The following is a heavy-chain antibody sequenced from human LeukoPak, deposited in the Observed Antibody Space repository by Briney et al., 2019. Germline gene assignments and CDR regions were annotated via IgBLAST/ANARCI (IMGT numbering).Heavy chain of an antibody. CDR2: ISAYNGNT. CDR3: ARGTNHSTRDAFDI. V-gene: IGHV1-18*01. CDR1: GHTFTSYG. J-gene: IGHJ3*02. D-gene: IGHD1-14*01. Sequence: GASVKVSCKASGHTFTSYGISWVRQAPGQGLEWMGWISAYNGNTNYAQKLQGRVTMTTDTSTSTAYMELRSLRSDDTAVYYCARGTNHSTRDAFDIWGQGTMVTVSS.